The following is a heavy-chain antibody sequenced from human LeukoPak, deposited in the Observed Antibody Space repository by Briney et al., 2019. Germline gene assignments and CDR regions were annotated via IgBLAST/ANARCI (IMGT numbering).Heavy chain of an antibody. CDR3: ARDKGDYYGSGSYYNEGLYYGMDV. CDR1: GYTFTICG. Sequence: GASVKVSCKASGYTFTICGISWVRQAPGQGLEWVGWIGAYNGNTNYAQKLQSRVTMTADTSTSTAYMELRSLRSDDTAVYYCARDKGDYYGSGSYYNEGLYYGMDVWGQGTTVTVSS. V-gene: IGHV1-18*04. J-gene: IGHJ6*02. CDR2: IGAYNGNT. D-gene: IGHD3-10*01.